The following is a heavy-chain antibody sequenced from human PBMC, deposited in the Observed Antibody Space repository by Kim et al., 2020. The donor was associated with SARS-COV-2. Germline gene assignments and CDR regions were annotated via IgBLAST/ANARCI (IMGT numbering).Heavy chain of an antibody. CDR2: IWYDGSNK. CDR3: ARDSRGMDI. Sequence: GGSLRLSCAASGFTFSSYGMHWVRQAPGKGLEWVAVIWYDGSNKYYADSVKGRFTIPRDNSKNTLYLQMNSLRAEDTAVYYCARDSRGMDIWGQGTMVTVSS. CDR1: GFTFSSYG. V-gene: IGHV3-33*08. J-gene: IGHJ3*02.